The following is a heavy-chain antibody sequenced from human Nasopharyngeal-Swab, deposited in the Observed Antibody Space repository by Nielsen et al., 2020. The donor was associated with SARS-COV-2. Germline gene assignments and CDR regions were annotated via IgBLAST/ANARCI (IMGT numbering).Heavy chain of an antibody. CDR3: AREMAYGSGSYYPRGMDV. CDR1: GFTFSDYY. J-gene: IGHJ6*02. Sequence: GEFLKISCAASGFTFSDYYMSWIRQAPGKGLEWVSYISSSSSYTNYADSVKGRFTISRDNAKNSLYLQMNSLRAEDTAVYYCAREMAYGSGSYYPRGMDVWGQGTTVTVSS. V-gene: IGHV3-11*05. CDR2: ISSSSSYT. D-gene: IGHD3-10*01.